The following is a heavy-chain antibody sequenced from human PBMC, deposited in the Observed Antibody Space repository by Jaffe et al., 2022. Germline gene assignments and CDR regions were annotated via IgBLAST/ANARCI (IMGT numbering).Heavy chain of an antibody. CDR2: IDWDDEK. Sequence: QVTLKESGPALVKPTQTLTLTCTFSGFSLSTREMRASWIRQPPGKALEWLARIDWDDEKFYSASLKTRLTISKDTSKNQMVLTVTNVDPVDTATYFCVRQTCRGNTCYFDYWGQGILVTVSS. V-gene: IGHV2-70*04. J-gene: IGHJ4*02. CDR3: VRQTCRGNTCYFDY. D-gene: IGHD2-15*01. CDR1: GFSLSTREMR.